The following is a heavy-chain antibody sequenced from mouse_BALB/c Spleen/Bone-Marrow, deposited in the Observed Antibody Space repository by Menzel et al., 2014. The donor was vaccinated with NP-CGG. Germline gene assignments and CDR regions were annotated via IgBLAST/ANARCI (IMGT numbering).Heavy chain of an antibody. CDR2: IDPYSGGT. CDR3: ARSWVNYFDY. V-gene: IGHV1-39*01. CDR1: GYSFTGYN. J-gene: IGHJ2*01. D-gene: IGHD2-1*01. Sequence: EVQLQQSGPELEKPGASVKISCKASGYSFTGYNMNWVKQSNGKSLERIGNIDPYSGGTSYNQKFKGKATLTVDKSSSTAYMQLKSLTSEDSAVYYCARSWVNYFDYWGQGTTLTVSS.